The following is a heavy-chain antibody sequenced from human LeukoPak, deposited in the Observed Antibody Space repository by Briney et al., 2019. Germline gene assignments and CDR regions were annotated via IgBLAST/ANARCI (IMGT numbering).Heavy chain of an antibody. V-gene: IGHV1-2*02. Sequence: ASVKVSCKASGYTFTGYYMHWVRQAPGQGLEWMGWINPNSGGTNYAQKFQGRVTMTRDTSISTAYMELSRLRSDDTAVYYCAKGSADVRPYCFDYWGQGTLVTVSS. CDR2: INPNSGGT. CDR3: AKGSADVRPYCFDY. CDR1: GYTFTGYY. D-gene: IGHD2-21*01. J-gene: IGHJ4*02.